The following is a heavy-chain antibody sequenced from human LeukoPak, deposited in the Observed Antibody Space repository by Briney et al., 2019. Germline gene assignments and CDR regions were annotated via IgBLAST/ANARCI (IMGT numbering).Heavy chain of an antibody. J-gene: IGHJ4*02. Sequence: PGGSLRLSCAASGFTFSSYGMHWVRQAPGKGLEWVAFIRYDGSNKYYADSVKGRFTISRDNSKNTLYLQMNSLRAEDTAVHYCAKDQSEGYYYDSSGYYGGFDYWGQGTLVTVSS. V-gene: IGHV3-30*02. D-gene: IGHD3-22*01. CDR2: IRYDGSNK. CDR1: GFTFSSYG. CDR3: AKDQSEGYYYDSSGYYGGFDY.